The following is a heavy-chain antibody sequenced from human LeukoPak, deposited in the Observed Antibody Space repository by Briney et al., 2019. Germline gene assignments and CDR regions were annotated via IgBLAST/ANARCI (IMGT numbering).Heavy chain of an antibody. D-gene: IGHD3-22*01. CDR1: GFTVSSSY. CDR2: ISGSGGST. CDR3: AKSGYYAANYFDY. V-gene: IGHV3-23*01. Sequence: GGSLRLSCAASGFTVSSSYMSWVRQAPGKGLEWVSAISGSGGSTYYADSVKGRFTISRDNSKNTLYLQMNSLRAEDTAVYYCAKSGYYAANYFDYWGQGTLVTVSS. J-gene: IGHJ4*02.